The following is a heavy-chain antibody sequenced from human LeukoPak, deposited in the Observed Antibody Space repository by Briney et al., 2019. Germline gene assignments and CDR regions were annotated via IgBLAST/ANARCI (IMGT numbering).Heavy chain of an antibody. V-gene: IGHV3-30*02. Sequence: PGGSLRLSCAASGFTFSSYGMHWVRQAPGKGLEWVAFIRYDGSNKYYADSVKGRFTISRDNSKNTLYLQMNSLRAEDTAVYYCAKDKVDLYYYGSGSIDYWGQGTLVTVSS. D-gene: IGHD3-10*01. CDR1: GFTFSSYG. CDR2: IRYDGSNK. CDR3: AKDKVDLYYYGSGSIDY. J-gene: IGHJ4*02.